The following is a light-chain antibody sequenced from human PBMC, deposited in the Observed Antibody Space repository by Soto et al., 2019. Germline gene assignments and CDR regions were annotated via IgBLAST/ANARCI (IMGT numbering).Light chain of an antibody. CDR2: HVS. J-gene: IGKJ4*01. CDR1: QSLVHSDGNTY. Sequence: EIVMTQNPLSSAVTLGQPASISCRSSQSLVHSDGNTYFSCLHVGPGRSPRPLIYHVSVRLFGVPDRFTGSGAETHFALRITRVEAEDVGTYYNMQRTQFPLTFGGADKVEI. V-gene: IGKV2-24*01. CDR3: MQRTQFPLT.